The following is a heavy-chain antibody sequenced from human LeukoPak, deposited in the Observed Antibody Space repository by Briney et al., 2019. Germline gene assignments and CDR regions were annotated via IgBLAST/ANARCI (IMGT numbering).Heavy chain of an antibody. V-gene: IGHV3-23*01. J-gene: IGHJ4*02. D-gene: IGHD6-13*01. Sequence: PGGSRRLSCAPSGFTFSSYAMSWVRQAPGKGLEWVSAISGSGGSTYYADSVKGRFTISRDNSKNTLYLQMNSLRAEDTAVYYCAKSYRPRGSYIAVDYWGQGTLVTVSS. CDR3: AKSYRPRGSYIAVDY. CDR1: GFTFSSYA. CDR2: ISGSGGST.